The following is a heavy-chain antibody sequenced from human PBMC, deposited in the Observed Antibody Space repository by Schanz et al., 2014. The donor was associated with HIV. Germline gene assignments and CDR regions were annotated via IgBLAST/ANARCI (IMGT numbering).Heavy chain of an antibody. V-gene: IGHV3-21*04. CDR1: GFTLNGYS. CDR2: ISGSSSKI. CDR3: AKGQRGMVRGDIDH. D-gene: IGHD3-10*01. Sequence: EVQLVESGGRLVKPGESLILSCAASGFTLNGYSMNWVRQAPGKGLEWVSSISGSSSKIYYAQSMKDRFTISRDNAQNLVFLQLSSLRAEDTAVHYCAKGQRGMVRGDIDHWGQGTLVTVSS. J-gene: IGHJ4*02.